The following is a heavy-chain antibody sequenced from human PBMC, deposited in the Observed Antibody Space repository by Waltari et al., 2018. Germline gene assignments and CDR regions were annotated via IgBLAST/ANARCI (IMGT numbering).Heavy chain of an antibody. CDR2: VDPEDGET. CDR1: GYTFTDYY. Sequence: EVQLVQSGAEVKKPGATVKISCKVSGYTFTDYYMHWVQQAPGKGPEWRGLVDPEDGETIYAEKFQGRYTITADTSTDTAYMELSSLRSEDTAVYYCATGVLRYFDWNSKFDYWGQGTLVTVSS. J-gene: IGHJ4*02. V-gene: IGHV1-69-2*01. D-gene: IGHD3-9*01. CDR3: ATGVLRYFDWNSKFDY.